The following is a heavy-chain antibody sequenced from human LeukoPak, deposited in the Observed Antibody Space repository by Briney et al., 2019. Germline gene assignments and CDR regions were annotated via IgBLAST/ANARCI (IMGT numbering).Heavy chain of an antibody. V-gene: IGHV1-46*01. CDR3: ARRGLTTGYYYGMDV. J-gene: IGHJ6*02. D-gene: IGHD4-17*01. CDR2: NPSGGST. Sequence: NPSGGSTSYAQKYQGRVTMTRDTSTSTVYMELSSLRSEDMAVYYCARRGLTTGYYYGMDVWGQGTTVTVSS.